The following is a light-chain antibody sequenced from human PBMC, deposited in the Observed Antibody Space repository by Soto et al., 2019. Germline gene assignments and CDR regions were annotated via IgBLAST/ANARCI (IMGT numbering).Light chain of an antibody. Sequence: VLTPSPDTLSLSQGATAILSCRASQRIDSASAWYQSKPGQRPRLLIYGASSRAIGIPDRFIGRGSGTKFTLTIHRLEPEDFAVYFCQHYASSPITFGQGTRLEIK. CDR3: QHYASSPIT. J-gene: IGKJ5*01. CDR1: QRIDSAS. V-gene: IGKV3-20*01. CDR2: GAS.